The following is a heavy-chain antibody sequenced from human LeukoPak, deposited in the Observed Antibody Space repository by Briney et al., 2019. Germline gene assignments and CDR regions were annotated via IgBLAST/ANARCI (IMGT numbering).Heavy chain of an antibody. V-gene: IGHV3-23*01. J-gene: IGHJ4*02. CDR3: ARGMTTVTT. CDR2: ISGSGGNT. D-gene: IGHD4-17*01. Sequence: GGSLRLTCAASGFTFSSYAMSWVRQPPGKGLNWVSSISGSGGNTFYADSVKGRFTISRDNSKNTLYLQMNSLRAEDTAVYYCARGMTTVTTGGQGTLVTVSS. CDR1: GFTFSSYA.